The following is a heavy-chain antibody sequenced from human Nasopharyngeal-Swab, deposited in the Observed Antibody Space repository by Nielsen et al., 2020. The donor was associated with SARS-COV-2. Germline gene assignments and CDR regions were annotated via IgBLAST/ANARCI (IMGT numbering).Heavy chain of an antibody. J-gene: IGHJ5*02. CDR3: VRASRAWT. Sequence: GESLKISCAASGFTFSNYEMNWVRQAPGKGLEWVSYIGGGGSPIYYADSVKGRFTISRDNADKSLYLQMSSLGAEDTSVYYCVRASRAWTWGQGTLLTVSS. D-gene: IGHD1-1*01. V-gene: IGHV3-48*03. CDR2: IGGGGSPI. CDR1: GFTFSNYE.